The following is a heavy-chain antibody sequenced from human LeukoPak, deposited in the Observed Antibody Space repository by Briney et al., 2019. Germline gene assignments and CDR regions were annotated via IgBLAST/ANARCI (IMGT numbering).Heavy chain of an antibody. J-gene: IGHJ4*02. V-gene: IGHV1-18*01. D-gene: IGHD4-17*01. CDR1: GYTFTSYG. CDR3: ARDPTPSTVTTKGLHFDY. CDR2: ISAYNGNT. Sequence: GASVKVSCKASGYTFTSYGISWVRQAPGQGLEWMGWISAYNGNTNYAQKLQGRVNMTTDTSTSTAYMGLRSLRSDDTAVYYCARDPTPSTVTTKGLHFDYWGQGTLVTVSS.